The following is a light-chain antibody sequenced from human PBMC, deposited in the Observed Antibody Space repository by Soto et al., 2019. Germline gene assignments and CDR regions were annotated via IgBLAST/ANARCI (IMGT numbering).Light chain of an antibody. J-gene: IGKJ1*01. V-gene: IGKV1-9*01. CDR3: HQLNSYPRT. Sequence: IQLTQSPSSLSASVGDRVAITCRASQGISSYLAWYQQKPGKAPKLLIYAASTLQSGVPSRFSGSGSGTDFTLPISSLQPEDFATYYCHQLNSYPRTFGQGTKVEIK. CDR1: QGISSY. CDR2: AAS.